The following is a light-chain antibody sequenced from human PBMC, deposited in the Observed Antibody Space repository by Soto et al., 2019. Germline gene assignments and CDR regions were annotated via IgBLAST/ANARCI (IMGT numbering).Light chain of an antibody. V-gene: IGKV3-11*01. CDR2: VAS. CDR1: ASERVF. J-gene: IGKJ5*01. Sequence: FTQSPATLSLSPGGRATLSCRASASERVFLVWYRHRPGQGPRLLILVASHRAAGIPARFSCSGFGTDITLTISILEPEDAAFYDCQQRRRRTSITFGQGTRLEIK. CDR3: QQRRRRTSIT.